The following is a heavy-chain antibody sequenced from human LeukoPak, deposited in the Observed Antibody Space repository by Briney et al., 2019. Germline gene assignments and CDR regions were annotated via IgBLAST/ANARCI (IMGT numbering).Heavy chain of an antibody. V-gene: IGHV1-2*02. J-gene: IGHJ5*02. CDR2: IDPNSGGT. D-gene: IGHD3-3*01. CDR3: ARLITMARNWFDP. CDR1: GYTFTDFY. Sequence: GASVKVSCKASGYTFTDFYMDWVRQAPGQGLEWMGWIDPNSGGTNYAQKFQGRVTLTRDTSITTAYMELSSLRSDDTAVYYCARLITMARNWFDPWGQGNLVTVSP.